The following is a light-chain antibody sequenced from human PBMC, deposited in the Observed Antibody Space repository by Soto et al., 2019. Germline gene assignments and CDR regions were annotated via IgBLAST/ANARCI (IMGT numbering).Light chain of an antibody. V-gene: IGKV3-11*01. Sequence: EIVLTQSPATLSLSPGDRATLSCRTSQSVTSYLAWYQQRPGQAPRLLINDASRRATGIPDRFSGSGSGADFTLTISSLEPEDFAVYYCQQRSSWPITFGQGTRLE. CDR3: QQRSSWPIT. CDR2: DAS. CDR1: QSVTSY. J-gene: IGKJ5*01.